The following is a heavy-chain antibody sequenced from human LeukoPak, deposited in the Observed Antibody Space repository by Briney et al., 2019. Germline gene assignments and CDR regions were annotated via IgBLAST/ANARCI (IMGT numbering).Heavy chain of an antibody. D-gene: IGHD3-16*01. CDR3: ARDPYVAGDH. CDR2: IKPHNGDT. CDR1: GYTFTDYH. J-gene: IGHJ4*02. Sequence: GASVKVSCKASGYTFTDYHMHWVRQAPGQGLEWMGRIKPHNGDTDCAQRFQGRVTLTRDTSIRTAYMELSSLRSDDTAVYYCARDPYVAGDHWGQGTLVTASS. V-gene: IGHV1-2*06.